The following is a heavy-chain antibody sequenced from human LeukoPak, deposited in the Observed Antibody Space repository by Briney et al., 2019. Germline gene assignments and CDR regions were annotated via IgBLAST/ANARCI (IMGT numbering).Heavy chain of an antibody. CDR1: GGTFSSYA. V-gene: IGHV1-69*13. D-gene: IGHD2-2*01. J-gene: IGHJ3*02. CDR3: GRKVLGDCSSTSCYHNAIDI. CDR2: IIPIVGTA. Sequence: GASVKVSCKASGGTFSSYAISWVRQTPGQGLEWMGGIIPIVGTANSAQRCHGRVTLTADESTRTAYTELCSLRYDETAACYCGRKVLGDCSSTSCYHNAIDIWGQGTMVTVSS.